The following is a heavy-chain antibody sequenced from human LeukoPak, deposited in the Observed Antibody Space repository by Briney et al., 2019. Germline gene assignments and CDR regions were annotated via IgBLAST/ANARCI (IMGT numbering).Heavy chain of an antibody. CDR2: VYFDGDT. CDR3: AREDYGSGSSHYYYYYGMDV. Sequence: PSETLSLTCTVSGDSIHSVYYFWGWIRQPPGKGLEWIGSVYFDGDTSYSPSLKSRVTISVDTSKNQFSLKLSSVTAADTAVYYCAREDYGSGSSHYYYYYGMDVWGQGTTVTVSS. J-gene: IGHJ6*02. V-gene: IGHV4-39*07. CDR1: GDSIHSVYYF. D-gene: IGHD3-10*01.